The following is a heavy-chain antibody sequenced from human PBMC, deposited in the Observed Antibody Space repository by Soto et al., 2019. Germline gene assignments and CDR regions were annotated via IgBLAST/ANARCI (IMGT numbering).Heavy chain of an antibody. D-gene: IGHD5-12*01. CDR1: GGSFSGYY. CDR3: ARQGSGYALLAY. CDR2: INHSGST. V-gene: IGHV4-34*01. Sequence: QVQLQQWGAGLLKPSETLSLTCAVYGGSFSGYYWSWIRQPPGKGLEWIGEINHSGSTNYHPSLKIRVTISVDTAKHQFSLTLSSVTAADTAVYYCARQGSGYALLAYWGQGTLVTVSS. J-gene: IGHJ4*02.